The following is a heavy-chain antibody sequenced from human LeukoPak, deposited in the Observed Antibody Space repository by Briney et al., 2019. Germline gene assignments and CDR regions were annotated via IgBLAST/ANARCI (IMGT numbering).Heavy chain of an antibody. V-gene: IGHV4-61*02. D-gene: IGHD3-22*01. Sequence: PSETLSLTCTVAGGSISSGSYYWSWIRQPAGKGLEWIGRIYTSGCTNYNPSLKSRVTISVDTSKTQFSLKLSSVTAADAAVYYCARDSYYYDSSGYYYYFDYWGQGTLVTVSS. J-gene: IGHJ4*02. CDR3: ARDSYYYDSSGYYYYFDY. CDR2: IYTSGCT. CDR1: GGSISSGSYY.